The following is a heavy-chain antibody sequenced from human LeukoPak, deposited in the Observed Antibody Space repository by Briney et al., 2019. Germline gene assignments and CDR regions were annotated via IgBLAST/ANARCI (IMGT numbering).Heavy chain of an antibody. J-gene: IGHJ4*02. CDR2: IRYDGSNK. V-gene: IGHV3-30*02. Sequence: AGGSLRLSCAASGFTFSSYGMHWVRQAPGKGLEGVAFIRYDGSNKYYADSVKGGFTISRDNSKNTLYLQMNSLRAEDTAVYYCANVYCSGGSCYGGGFDYWGQGTLVTVSS. CDR1: GFTFSSYG. D-gene: IGHD2-15*01. CDR3: ANVYCSGGSCYGGGFDY.